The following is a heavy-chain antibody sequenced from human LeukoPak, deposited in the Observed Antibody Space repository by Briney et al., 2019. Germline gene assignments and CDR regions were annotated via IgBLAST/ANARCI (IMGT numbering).Heavy chain of an antibody. J-gene: IGHJ4*02. CDR1: AYTFTGYY. Sequence: GASGKVSCKASAYTFTGYYMHWVRQAPGQGLEWMGWINPDSGGTNYAQKFQGRVTMTRDTSISTAYMEVGRLRSDDTAVYYCAREGSGWYGNFDYWGQGTLVTVSS. V-gene: IGHV1-2*02. D-gene: IGHD6-19*01. CDR2: INPDSGGT. CDR3: AREGSGWYGNFDY.